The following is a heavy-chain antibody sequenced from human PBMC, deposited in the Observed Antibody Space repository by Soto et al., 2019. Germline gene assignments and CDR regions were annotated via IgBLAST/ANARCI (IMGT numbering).Heavy chain of an antibody. Sequence: PGGSLRLSCAASGFTFSSYAMTWVRQAPGKGLEWVSTISGSGGSTYYADSVKGRFTISRDNSKNTLYVQMNSLRAEDTAVYYCAKDGGYSGYDFDYWGQGTLVTVSS. CDR3: AKDGGYSGYDFDY. CDR1: GFTFSSYA. D-gene: IGHD5-12*01. CDR2: ISGSGGST. J-gene: IGHJ4*02. V-gene: IGHV3-23*01.